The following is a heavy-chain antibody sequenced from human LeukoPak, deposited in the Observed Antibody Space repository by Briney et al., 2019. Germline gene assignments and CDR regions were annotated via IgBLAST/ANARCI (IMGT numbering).Heavy chain of an antibody. D-gene: IGHD6-13*01. J-gene: IGHJ4*02. CDR3: ARKSTPSSSWCFDY. CDR2: ISSSGSTI. Sequence: MNWVRQAPGKGLEWVSYISSSGSTIYYADSVKGRFSISRDNAKNSLYLQMNSLRAEDTALYYCARKSTPSSSWCFDYWGQGTLVTVSS. V-gene: IGHV3-11*01.